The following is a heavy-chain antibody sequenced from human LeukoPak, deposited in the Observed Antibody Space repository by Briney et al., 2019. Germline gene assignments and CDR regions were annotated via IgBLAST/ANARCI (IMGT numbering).Heavy chain of an antibody. V-gene: IGHV3-21*01. J-gene: IGHJ4*02. CDR3: ARDHEVVGLDY. Sequence: PSETLSLTCTVSGASISGSNVYWGWVRQAPGRGLEWVSSISGSSGYIHYADSLEGRFTISRDNARNSLYLQMNSLRDEDTAVYYCARDHEVVGLDYWGPGTLVTVSS. CDR1: GASISGSN. CDR2: ISGSSGYI. D-gene: IGHD1-26*01.